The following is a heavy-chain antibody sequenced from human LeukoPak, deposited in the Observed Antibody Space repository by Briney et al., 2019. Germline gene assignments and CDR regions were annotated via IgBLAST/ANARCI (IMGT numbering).Heavy chain of an antibody. V-gene: IGHV1-69*13. CDR1: GGTFISYA. CDR2: IIPIFGTA. D-gene: IGHD2-2*01. CDR3: ASQGYCSSTSCPYYFDY. J-gene: IGHJ4*02. Sequence: SVKVSCKASGGTFISYAISWVRQAPGQGLEWMGGIIPIFGTANYAQKFQGRVTITADESTSTAYMELSSLRSEDTAVYYCASQGYCSSTSCPYYFDYWGQGTLVTVSS.